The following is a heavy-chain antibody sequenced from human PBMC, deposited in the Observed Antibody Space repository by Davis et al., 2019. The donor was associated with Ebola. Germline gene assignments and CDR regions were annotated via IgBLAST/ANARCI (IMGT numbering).Heavy chain of an antibody. V-gene: IGHV3-48*03. CDR1: GFTFSSYE. CDR2: ISSSGSTI. D-gene: IGHD2-8*01. J-gene: IGHJ3*02. CDR3: ARASAVSAFDI. Sequence: GGSLRLSCAASGFTFSSYEMNWVRQAPGKGLEWVSYISSSGSTIYYADSVKGRFTISRDNAKNSLYLQMNSLRAEDTAVYYCARASAVSAFDIWGQGTMVTVSS.